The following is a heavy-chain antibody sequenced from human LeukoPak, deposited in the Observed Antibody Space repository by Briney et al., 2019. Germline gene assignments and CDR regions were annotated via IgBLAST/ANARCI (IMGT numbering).Heavy chain of an antibody. V-gene: IGHV4-34*01. CDR1: GGSISGYY. CDR3: ARGDQWLRIRQYGYFQH. CDR2: INHSGST. Sequence: PSETLSLTCTVSGGSISGYYWSWIRQPPGKGLEWIGEINHSGSTNYNPSLKSRVTISVDTSKNQFSLKLSSVTAADTAVYYCARGDQWLRIRQYGYFQHWGQGTLVTVSS. J-gene: IGHJ1*01. D-gene: IGHD5-12*01.